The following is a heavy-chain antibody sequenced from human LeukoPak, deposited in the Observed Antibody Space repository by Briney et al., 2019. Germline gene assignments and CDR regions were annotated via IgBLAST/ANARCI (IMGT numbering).Heavy chain of an antibody. Sequence: GESLKISCTASGYSFNSYWIRWVRQMPGKGLEWMGIIYPGVSGTRYSPSFQGQVTISADRSTTTAYLNWCSLKASDTAIYYCVRRREYCDSCGYSFDFWGQGTLVTVSS. J-gene: IGHJ4*02. CDR1: GYSFNSYW. CDR3: VRRREYCDSCGYSFDF. D-gene: IGHD3-22*01. V-gene: IGHV5-51*01. CDR2: IYPGVSGT.